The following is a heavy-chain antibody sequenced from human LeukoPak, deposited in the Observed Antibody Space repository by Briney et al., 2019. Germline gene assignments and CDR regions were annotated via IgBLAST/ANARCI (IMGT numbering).Heavy chain of an antibody. Sequence: ASVKVSCKASGYTFTGCYMHWVRQAPGQGLEWMGWINPNSGGTNYAQKFQGGVTMTRDTSISTACMELSRLRSDDTAVYYCARGYYHFDYWGQGTLVTVSS. CDR3: ARGYYHFDY. CDR1: GYTFTGCY. J-gene: IGHJ4*02. D-gene: IGHD3-22*01. CDR2: INPNSGGT. V-gene: IGHV1-2*02.